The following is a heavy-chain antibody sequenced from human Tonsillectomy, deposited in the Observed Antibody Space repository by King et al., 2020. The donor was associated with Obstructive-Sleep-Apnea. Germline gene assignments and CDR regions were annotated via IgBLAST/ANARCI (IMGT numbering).Heavy chain of an antibody. CDR1: GFTFSSYS. J-gene: IGHJ3*02. D-gene: IGHD6-13*01. CDR3: ARKSSSWFHAFDI. V-gene: IGHV3-21*01. Sequence: VQLVESGGGLVKPGGSLRLSCAASGFTFSSYSMNWVRQAPGKGLEWVSSISSSSSYIYYADSVKGRFTISRDNAKNSLYLQMNSLRAEDTAVYYCARKSSSWFHAFDIWGQGTMVTVSS. CDR2: ISSSSSYI.